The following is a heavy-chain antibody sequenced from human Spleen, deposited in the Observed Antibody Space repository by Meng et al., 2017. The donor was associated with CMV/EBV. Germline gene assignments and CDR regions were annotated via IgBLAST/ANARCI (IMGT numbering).Heavy chain of an antibody. CDR3: ARSPSGLNYYDSSGYSYYFDY. CDR1: SNY. J-gene: IGHJ4*02. D-gene: IGHD3-22*01. V-gene: IGHV3-66*02. CDR2: IYSGGST. Sequence: SNYMSWVSQAPGRGLEWVSVIYSGGSTYDADSVKGRFTISRDNSKNTLYLQMNSLRAEDTAVYYCARSPSGLNYYDSSGYSYYFDYWGQGTLVTVSS.